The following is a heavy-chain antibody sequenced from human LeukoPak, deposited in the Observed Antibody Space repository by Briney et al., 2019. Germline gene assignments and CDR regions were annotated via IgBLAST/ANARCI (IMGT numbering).Heavy chain of an antibody. J-gene: IGHJ2*01. CDR2: INPSGGST. CDR3: ARVGARELHWYFDL. CDR1: GYTFTSYY. D-gene: IGHD1-7*01. Sequence: ASVKHSCKASGYTFTSYYMHWVRQAPGQGLEWMGIINPSGGSTSYAQKFQGRVTITTDESTSTAYMELSSLRSEDTAVYYCARVGARELHWYFDLWGRGTLVTVSS. V-gene: IGHV1-46*01.